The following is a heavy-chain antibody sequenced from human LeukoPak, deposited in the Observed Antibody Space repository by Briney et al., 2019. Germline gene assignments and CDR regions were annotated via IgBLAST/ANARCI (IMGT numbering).Heavy chain of an antibody. CDR1: GYTFTGYY. CDR3: ARNSRGYSYGADDY. V-gene: IGHV1-2*02. D-gene: IGHD5-18*01. CDR2: INPNSGGT. Sequence: ASVKASCKASGYTFTGYYMHWVRQAPGQGLEWMGWINPNSGGTNYAQKFQGRVTMTRDTSISTAYMELSGLRSDDTAVYYCARNSRGYSYGADDYWGQGTLVTVSS. J-gene: IGHJ4*02.